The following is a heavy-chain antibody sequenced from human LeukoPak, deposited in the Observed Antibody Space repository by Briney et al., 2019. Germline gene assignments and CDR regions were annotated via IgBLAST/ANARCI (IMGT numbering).Heavy chain of an antibody. J-gene: IGHJ3*02. CDR2: INPNSGGT. Sequence: ASVKVSCKASGYTFTGYYMHWVRQAPGQGLEWMGWINPNSGGTNYAHKLQGRVTMTRDTSISTAYMELSRRRSDDTAVYYCARDRCSGGSCYGHDAFDIWGQGTMVTVSS. CDR3: ARDRCSGGSCYGHDAFDI. V-gene: IGHV1-2*07. D-gene: IGHD2-15*01. CDR1: GYTFTGYY.